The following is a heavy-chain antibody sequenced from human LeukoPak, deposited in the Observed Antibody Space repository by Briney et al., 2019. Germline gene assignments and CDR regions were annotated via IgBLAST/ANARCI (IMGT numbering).Heavy chain of an antibody. V-gene: IGHV4-59*01. Sequence: PPETLSLTCTVSGGSISSYYWSWIRQPPGKGLEWIGYIYYSGSTNYNPSLKSRVTISVDTSKNQFSLKLSSVTAADTAVYYCARVPLQLSAMDVWGKGTTVTVSS. CDR3: ARVPLQLSAMDV. CDR1: GGSISSYY. CDR2: IYYSGST. J-gene: IGHJ6*03. D-gene: IGHD5-18*01.